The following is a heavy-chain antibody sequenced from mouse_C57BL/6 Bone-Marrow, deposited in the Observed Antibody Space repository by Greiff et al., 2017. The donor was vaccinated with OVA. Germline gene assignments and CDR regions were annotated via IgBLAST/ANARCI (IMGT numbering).Heavy chain of an antibody. CDR3: ARDGLYYGSSTYWYFDV. CDR2: IYPGSGNT. J-gene: IGHJ1*03. CDR1: GYTFTDYY. D-gene: IGHD1-1*01. V-gene: IGHV1-84*01. Sequence: VQLQESGPELVKPGASVKISCKASGYTFTDYYINWVKQRPGQGLEWIGWIYPGSGNTKYNEKFKGKATLTVDTSSSTAYMQLSSLTSEDSAVYFCARDGLYYGSSTYWYFDVWGTGTTVTVSS.